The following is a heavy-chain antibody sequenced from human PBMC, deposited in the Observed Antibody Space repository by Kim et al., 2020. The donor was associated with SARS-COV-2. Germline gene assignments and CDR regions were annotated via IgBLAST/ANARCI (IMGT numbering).Heavy chain of an antibody. CDR3: ARQGAYYYDSSGNNAFDI. D-gene: IGHD3-22*01. V-gene: IGHV4-59*08. CDR1: GGSISSYY. J-gene: IGHJ3*02. CDR2: IYYSGST. Sequence: SETLSLTCTVSGGSISSYYWSWIRQPPGKGLEWIGYIYYSGSTNYNPSLKSRVTISVDTSKNQFPLKLSSVTAADTAVYYCARQGAYYYDSSGNNAFDIWGQGAMVTVSS.